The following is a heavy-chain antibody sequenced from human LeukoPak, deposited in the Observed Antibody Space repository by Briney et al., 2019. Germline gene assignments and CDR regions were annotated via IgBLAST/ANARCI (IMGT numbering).Heavy chain of an antibody. CDR1: GYTFTGYY. D-gene: IGHD3-22*01. Sequence: ASVKVSCKASGYTFTGYYMHWVRQAPGQGLEWMGWINPNSGGTNYAQKFQGRVTMTRDTSISTAYMELSRLRSDDTAVYYCASWPYYYDSSGYYRDYWGQGTTVTVSS. CDR3: ASWPYYYDSSGYYRDY. CDR2: INPNSGGT. V-gene: IGHV1-2*02. J-gene: IGHJ4*03.